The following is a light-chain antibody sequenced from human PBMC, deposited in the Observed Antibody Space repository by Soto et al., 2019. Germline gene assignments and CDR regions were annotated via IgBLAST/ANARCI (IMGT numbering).Light chain of an antibody. CDR2: GTS. J-gene: IGKJ5*01. Sequence: EIVMAQSPGTLSVSPGERATLSCRASQSVSSKLAWYQQKPGQSPRLLIYGTSIRATGIPARFSGSGSGTEFNLTIRKLQSEDFGVYYFQQYSNWPPFTFGQGTRLEVK. CDR1: QSVSSK. V-gene: IGKV3-15*01. CDR3: QQYSNWPPFT.